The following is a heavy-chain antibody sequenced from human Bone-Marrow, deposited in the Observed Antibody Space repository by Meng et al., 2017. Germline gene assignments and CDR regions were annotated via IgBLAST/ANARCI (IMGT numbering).Heavy chain of an antibody. CDR1: GGSFSAYY. CDR3: RLAYCMGDCVDY. CDR2: INHSGST. Sequence: QVQVQQWGAGLLKPSETLSLTCAFYGGSFSAYYWSWIRQPPGKGLEWLGQINHSGSTNDNPSLKSRVTISIDTSRNQLSLKLSSVTAADTAVYYCRLAYCMGDCVDYWGQGTLVTVSS. D-gene: IGHD2-21*01. V-gene: IGHV4-34*01. J-gene: IGHJ4*02.